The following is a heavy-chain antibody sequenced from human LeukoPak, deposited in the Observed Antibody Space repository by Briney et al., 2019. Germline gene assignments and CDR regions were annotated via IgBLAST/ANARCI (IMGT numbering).Heavy chain of an antibody. V-gene: IGHV4-4*02. D-gene: IGHD5-24*01. Sequence: SETLSLTCAVSGGSISSSNWWSWVRQPPGKGLEWIGEIYHSGSTNYNPSLKSRVTISVDKSKNRFSLKLSSVTAADTAVYYCARGKGGWLRPTLHYFDYWGQGTLVTVSS. CDR3: ARGKGGWLRPTLHYFDY. CDR1: GGSISSSNW. J-gene: IGHJ4*02. CDR2: IYHSGST.